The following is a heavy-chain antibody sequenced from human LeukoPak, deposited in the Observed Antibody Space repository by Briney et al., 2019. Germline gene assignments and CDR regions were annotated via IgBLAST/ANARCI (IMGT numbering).Heavy chain of an antibody. Sequence: ASVKVSCKASGYTFTGYYMHWVRQAPGQGLEWMGWINPNSGGTNYAQKFQGRVTMTTDTSTSTAYMELRSLRSDDTAVYYCARSRTEGRYSYGYPLGYWGQGTLVTVSS. CDR2: INPNSGGT. CDR1: GYTFTGYY. D-gene: IGHD5-18*01. J-gene: IGHJ4*02. CDR3: ARSRTEGRYSYGYPLGY. V-gene: IGHV1-2*02.